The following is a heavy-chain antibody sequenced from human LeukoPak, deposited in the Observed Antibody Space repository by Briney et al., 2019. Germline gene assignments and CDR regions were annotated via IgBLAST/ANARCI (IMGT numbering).Heavy chain of an antibody. J-gene: IGHJ3*02. CDR1: GYSYSSYW. Sequence: GESLKISCKGSGYSYSSYWIAWVRQMPGKGLEWMGIIYPGDSDTRYSPSFQGQVTISVDKSISTAFLQWRSLKASDTAVYYCARHGGAVDTFDIWGQGTVLTVSS. CDR2: IYPGDSDT. CDR3: ARHGGAVDTFDI. D-gene: IGHD3-16*01. V-gene: IGHV5-51*01.